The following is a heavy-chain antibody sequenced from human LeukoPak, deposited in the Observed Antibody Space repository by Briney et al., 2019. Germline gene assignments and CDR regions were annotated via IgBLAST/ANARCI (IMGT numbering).Heavy chain of an antibody. D-gene: IGHD3-9*01. J-gene: IGHJ6*04. Sequence: GGSPRLSWAASGFTFSSYEMNWVRQAPGKGLEWVSYISSSGSTKYYADSVKGRFTISRDNAKNSLYLQMNSLRAEDTAVYYCARDSSQYYDILTGYYYYYGMDVWGKGTTVTVSS. CDR2: ISSSGSTK. CDR1: GFTFSSYE. CDR3: ARDSSQYYDILTGYYYYYGMDV. V-gene: IGHV3-48*03.